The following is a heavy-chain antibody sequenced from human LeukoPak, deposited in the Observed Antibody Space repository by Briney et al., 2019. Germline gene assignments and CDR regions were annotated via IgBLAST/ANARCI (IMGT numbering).Heavy chain of an antibody. V-gene: IGHV3-21*01. CDR2: ISSSSSYK. CDR1: GFTFSDYS. D-gene: IGHD2-15*01. J-gene: IGHJ4*01. Sequence: GGSLRLSCAASGFTFSDYSFNWVRQAPGKGLEWVSSISSSSSYKYYADSLKGRFTIPRDNAKNSLYLQVNSLRAEDTAVYYCARINDIDNSYHLDFWGHGTLVTVSS. CDR3: ARINDIDNSYHLDF.